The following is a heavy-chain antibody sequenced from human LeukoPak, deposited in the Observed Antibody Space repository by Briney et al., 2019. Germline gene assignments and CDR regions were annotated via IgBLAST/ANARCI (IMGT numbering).Heavy chain of an antibody. Sequence: GAPVKVSCKPSGGTFNRHAISWLRQAPGQGREWIGGIIPIFGTANYAQKFQGRVTITADESTSTAYMQLRNLRSEDTAVYYCARGGTPAMLRYNWFDPWGQGTLVTVSS. CDR1: GGTFNRHA. V-gene: IGHV1-69*13. D-gene: IGHD2-2*01. CDR2: IIPIFGTA. CDR3: ARGGTPAMLRYNWFDP. J-gene: IGHJ5*02.